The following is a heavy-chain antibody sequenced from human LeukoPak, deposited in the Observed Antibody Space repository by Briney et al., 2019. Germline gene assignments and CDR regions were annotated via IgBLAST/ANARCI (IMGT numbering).Heavy chain of an antibody. Sequence: ASVKVSCKTSGYTFTEYYIHWVRQAPGQGLEWMGWINPNSGGTNYAQKFQGRVTMTRDTSISTAYMELSRLRSDDTAVYYCATFAGEHQAPFDYWGQGTLVTVSS. V-gene: IGHV1-2*02. CDR2: INPNSGGT. CDR3: ATFAGEHQAPFDY. D-gene: IGHD1-26*01. J-gene: IGHJ4*02. CDR1: GYTFTEYY.